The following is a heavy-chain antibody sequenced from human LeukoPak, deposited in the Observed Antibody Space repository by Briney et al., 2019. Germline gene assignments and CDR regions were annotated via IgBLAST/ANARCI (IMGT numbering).Heavy chain of an antibody. V-gene: IGHV1-46*01. CDR1: GYTFTSYY. Sequence: ASVKVSCKASGYTFTSYYMHWVRQAPGQGLEWMGIINPSGGSTSYAQKFQGRVTMTRDTSTSTVYMELRSLRSDDTAVYYCARYVVVPAASDYWGQGTLVTVSS. CDR2: INPSGGST. CDR3: ARYVVVPAASDY. J-gene: IGHJ4*02. D-gene: IGHD2-2*01.